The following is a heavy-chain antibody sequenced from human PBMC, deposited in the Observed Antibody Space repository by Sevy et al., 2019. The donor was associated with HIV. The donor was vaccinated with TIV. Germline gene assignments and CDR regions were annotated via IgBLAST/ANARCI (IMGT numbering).Heavy chain of an antibody. J-gene: IGHJ4*02. V-gene: IGHV1-8*01. CDR3: AKLASCGGDCYYFDF. Sequence: ASVQVSCKASGYTFTDYDITWVRQVTGQGLELVGWMNPNSGHTAYTENFQGRVSTTRDTSISTAYMELSSLRSEDTAVYYCAKLASCGGDCYYFDFWGQRTLVTVSS. CDR1: GYTFTDYD. CDR2: MNPNSGHT. D-gene: IGHD2-21*02.